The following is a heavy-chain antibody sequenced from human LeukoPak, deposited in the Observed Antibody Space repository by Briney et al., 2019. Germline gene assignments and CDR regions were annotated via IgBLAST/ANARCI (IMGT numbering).Heavy chain of an antibody. J-gene: IGHJ6*03. V-gene: IGHV1-8*03. Sequence: ASVKVSRKACGYTFTNYDINWVRQATGQGLEWMGWVNPNTYNTGYAQKFQGRVTITRNTSISTAYMELSSLRSEDTAVYYCARGESGGYQLLYGYYYMDVWGKGTTVTVSS. CDR2: VNPNTYNT. CDR1: GYTFTNYD. CDR3: ARGESGGYQLLYGYYYMDV. D-gene: IGHD2-2*02.